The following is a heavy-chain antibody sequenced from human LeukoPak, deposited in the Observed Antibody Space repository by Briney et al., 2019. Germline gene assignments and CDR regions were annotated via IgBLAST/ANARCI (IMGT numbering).Heavy chain of an antibody. D-gene: IGHD1-26*01. CDR3: ATFYSGSYRYFDY. V-gene: IGHV3-48*01. J-gene: IGHJ4*02. CDR1: GFTFSLYN. CDR2: ISSGSSTI. Sequence: GGSLRLSCAASGFTFSLYNMNWVRQAPGKGLEWVSYISSGSSTIYYADSVKGRFTISRDNAKNSLYLQMNSLRAEDTAVYYCATFYSGSYRYFDYWGQGTLVTVSS.